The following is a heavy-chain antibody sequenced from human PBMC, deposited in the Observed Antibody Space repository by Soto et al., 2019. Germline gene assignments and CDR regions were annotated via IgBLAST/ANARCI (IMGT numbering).Heavy chain of an antibody. CDR3: AREYSYGPNTYYFDY. D-gene: IGHD5-18*01. V-gene: IGHV3-48*02. CDR2: ISSSSSTI. CDR1: GFTFSSYS. J-gene: IGHJ4*02. Sequence: VQLVESGGGLVQPGGSLRLSCAASGFTFSSYSMNWVRQAPGKGLEWVSYISSSSSTIYYADSVKGRFTISRDNAKNSLYLQMNSLRDEDTAVYYCAREYSYGPNTYYFDYWGQGTLVTVSS.